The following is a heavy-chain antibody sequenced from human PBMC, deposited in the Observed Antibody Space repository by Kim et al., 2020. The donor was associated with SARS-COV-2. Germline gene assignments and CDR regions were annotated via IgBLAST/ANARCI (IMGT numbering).Heavy chain of an antibody. V-gene: IGHV4-34*01. D-gene: IGHD4-17*01. J-gene: IGHJ4*02. Sequence: PSLKSRVTISVDTSKNQFSLKLSSVTAADTAVYYCARTFYGDPNSSDFDYWGQGTLVTVSS. CDR3: ARTFYGDPNSSDFDY.